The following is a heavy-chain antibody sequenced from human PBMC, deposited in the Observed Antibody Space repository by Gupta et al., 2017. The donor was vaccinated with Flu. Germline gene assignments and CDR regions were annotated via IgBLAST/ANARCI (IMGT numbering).Heavy chain of an antibody. CDR3: ARFTYCSGGTCFDSLVA. D-gene: IGHD6-19*01. J-gene: IGHJ5*02. V-gene: IGHV3-33*03. CDR1: AFSFTRHD. CDR2: VSHDGSAE. Sequence: QVRLVASGGCVVQSGRSLRLSCAPSAFSFTRHDLHWARQARGKGLEWVETVSHDGSAEYYGDSGRGRFTISRDSSRNTVHLQMVGLRVEDTAVYLCARFTYCSGGTCFDSLVAWGQGTPVTVSS.